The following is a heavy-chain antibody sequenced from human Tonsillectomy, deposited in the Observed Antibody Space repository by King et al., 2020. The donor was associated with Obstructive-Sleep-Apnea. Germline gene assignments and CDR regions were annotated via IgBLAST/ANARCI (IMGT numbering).Heavy chain of an antibody. D-gene: IGHD3-10*01. CDR1: GFIFSDYY. CDR2: ISSTSNTI. CDR3: ARGRGRGRVDY. Sequence: VQLVESGGGLVEPGGSLRLSCTASGFIFSDYYMNWIRQAPGKGLEWISYISSTSNTIYYGDSVKGRFTISRDNAKNSLSLQMNSLRADDSAMYFCARGRGRGRVDYWGQGILVTVSS. J-gene: IGHJ4*02. V-gene: IGHV3-11*01.